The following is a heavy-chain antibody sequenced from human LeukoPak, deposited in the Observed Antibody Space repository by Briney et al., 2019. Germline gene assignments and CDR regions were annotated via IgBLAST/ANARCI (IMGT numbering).Heavy chain of an antibody. Sequence: KSSETLSLTCTVSGGSISSYYWSWIRQPPGKGLEWIGYIYYSGSTDYNPSLKGRVTISVDTSKNQFSLKLSSVTAADTAVYYCAREGVYGIIDYWGQGTLVTVSS. CDR3: AREGVYGIIDY. J-gene: IGHJ4*02. CDR2: IYYSGST. V-gene: IGHV4-59*01. D-gene: IGHD1-1*01. CDR1: GGSISSYY.